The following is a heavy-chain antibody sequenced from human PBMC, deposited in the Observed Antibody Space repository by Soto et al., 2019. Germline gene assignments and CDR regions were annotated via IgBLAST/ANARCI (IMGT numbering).Heavy chain of an antibody. D-gene: IGHD5-18*01. CDR3: ARKDTAMRYYYYCYMDV. J-gene: IGHJ6*03. CDR2: INHSGST. Sequence: QVQLQQWGAGLLKPSETLSLTCAVYGGSFSGYYWSWIRQPPGKGLEWIGEINHSGSTNYNPSLKSRVTISVDTSKNQFSLKLSSVTAADTAVYYCARKDTAMRYYYYCYMDVWGKGTTVTVSS. V-gene: IGHV4-34*01. CDR1: GGSFSGYY.